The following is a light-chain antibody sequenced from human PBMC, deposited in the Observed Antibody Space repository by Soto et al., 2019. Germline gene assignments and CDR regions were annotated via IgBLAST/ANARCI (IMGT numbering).Light chain of an antibody. CDR2: SNN. CDR3: ATWDDSLNGPV. J-gene: IGLJ3*02. CDR1: SSNIGSNT. Sequence: QSVLTQPPSASGTPGQRVTISCSGSSSNIGSNTVNWYQQLPGTAPKILVYSNNKRPSGVPDRFSGSKSGTSASLAISGLQSEHEADYHCATWDDSLNGPVFGGGTQLTVL. V-gene: IGLV1-44*01.